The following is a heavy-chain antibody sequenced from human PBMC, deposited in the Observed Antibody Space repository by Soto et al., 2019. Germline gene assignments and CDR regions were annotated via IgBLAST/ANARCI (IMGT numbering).Heavy chain of an antibody. J-gene: IGHJ5*02. D-gene: IGHD1-26*01. CDR1: GFSFSDSA. CDR3: TKFSGTSSAPAA. Sequence: EVQLVESGGGLVQPGGSLKLSCAASGFSFSDSAMHWVRQASGKGLEWVGRIGNKGQNYATTYAASVKGRFFISTDESKNTAHLQMNSLKTEDTAVYYFTKFSGTSSAPAALGQGTLVTVAA. V-gene: IGHV3-73*02. CDR2: IGNKGQNYAT.